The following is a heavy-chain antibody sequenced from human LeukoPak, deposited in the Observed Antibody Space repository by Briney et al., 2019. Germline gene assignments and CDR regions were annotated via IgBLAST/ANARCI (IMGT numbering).Heavy chain of an antibody. CDR1: GFTFSSYN. D-gene: IGHD6-19*01. J-gene: IGHJ5*02. CDR2: ISTSSSYI. V-gene: IGHV3-21*01. CDR3: ARGPDRVGWLPDNWFDP. Sequence: GGSLRLSCAASGFTFSSYNMNWVRQAPGNGLEGVSSISTSSSYIYYTDSVKGRFTMSRDNAKNSMYLQMNSLRAEDTAVYYCARGPDRVGWLPDNWFDPWGQGTLVTVSS.